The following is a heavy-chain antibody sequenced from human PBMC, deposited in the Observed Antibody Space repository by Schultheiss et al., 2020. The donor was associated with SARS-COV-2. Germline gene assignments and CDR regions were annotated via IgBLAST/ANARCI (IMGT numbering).Heavy chain of an antibody. CDR3: ARGQDDYVWD. V-gene: IGHV4-31*03. Sequence: SQTLSLTCTVSGGSISSGGYYWSWIRQHPGKGLEWIGYIYYSGSTNYNPSLKSRVTISVDKSKNQFSLKLSSVTAADTAVYYCARGQDDYVWDWGQGTLVTVSS. D-gene: IGHD3-16*01. CDR1: GGSISSGGYY. J-gene: IGHJ4*02. CDR2: IYYSGST.